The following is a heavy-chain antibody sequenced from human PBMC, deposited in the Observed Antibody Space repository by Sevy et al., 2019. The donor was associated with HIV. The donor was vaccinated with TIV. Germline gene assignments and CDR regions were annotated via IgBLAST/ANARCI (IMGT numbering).Heavy chain of an antibody. J-gene: IGHJ4*02. Sequence: GSLRLSCAASGFTFSSYAMHWVRQAPGKGLEWVAVISYDGSNKYYADSVKGRFTISRDNSKNTLYLQMNSLRAEDTAVYYCARDTPFDYWGQGTLVTVSS. V-gene: IGHV3-30-3*01. CDR3: ARDTPFDY. CDR1: GFTFSSYA. CDR2: ISYDGSNK.